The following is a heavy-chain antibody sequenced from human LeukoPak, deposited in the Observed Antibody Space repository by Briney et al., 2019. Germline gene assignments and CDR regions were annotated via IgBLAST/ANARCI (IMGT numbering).Heavy chain of an antibody. D-gene: IGHD1-26*01. CDR3: AKGRGSANSGSNY. V-gene: IGHV3-23*01. CDR1: GFIFSNYA. Sequence: GGSLRLSCAASGFIFSNYAMSWVRQAPGKGLEWVSVIVGSGDSTYYADSVKGRFTISRDNSKNTLYLQMNSLSAEDTAVYYCAKGRGSANSGSNYWGQGTQVTVSS. J-gene: IGHJ4*02. CDR2: IVGSGDST.